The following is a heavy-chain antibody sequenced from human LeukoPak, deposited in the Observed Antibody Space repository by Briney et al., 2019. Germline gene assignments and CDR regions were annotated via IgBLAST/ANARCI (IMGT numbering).Heavy chain of an antibody. J-gene: IGHJ1*01. Sequence: ASVKVSCKASGYTFTSYDINWVRQATGQGLEWMGWLNPNSGNTGYAQKFQGRVTITKNTSISTAYMELSSLRSEDTAVYYCARAPSAAIRGGRYFQHWGQGTLVTVSS. D-gene: IGHD2-2*01. CDR2: LNPNSGNT. V-gene: IGHV1-8*03. CDR3: ARAPSAAIRGGRYFQH. CDR1: GYTFTSYD.